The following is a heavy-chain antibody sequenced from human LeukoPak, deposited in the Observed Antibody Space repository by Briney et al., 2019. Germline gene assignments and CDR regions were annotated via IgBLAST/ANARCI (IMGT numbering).Heavy chain of an antibody. CDR2: IIGSGGST. CDR3: AKDFAKYCSGGCDFQH. CDR1: GFTFTTYD. J-gene: IGHJ1*01. V-gene: IGHV3-23*01. D-gene: IGHD2-15*01. Sequence: GGSLRLSCAASGFTFTTYDMSWVRQAPGKGLEWVSAIIGSGGSTYYADSVKGRFTISRDNSKNTLYLQMNGLRAEDTAVYYCAKDFAKYCSGGCDFQHWGQGTLVTVYS.